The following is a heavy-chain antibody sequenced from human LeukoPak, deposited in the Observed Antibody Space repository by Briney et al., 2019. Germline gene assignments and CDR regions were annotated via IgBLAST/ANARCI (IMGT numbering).Heavy chain of an antibody. D-gene: IGHD3-22*01. V-gene: IGHV3-30*01. J-gene: IGHJ4*02. Sequence: GGSLRLSCGASGFTFSSYATHWVRQAPGKGLEWVAVISYDGSNKYYADSVKGRFTISRDNSKNTLYLQMNSLRAEDTAVYYCARGYYYDSSGYPNSPLDYWGQGTLVTVSS. CDR2: ISYDGSNK. CDR1: GFTFSSYA. CDR3: ARGYYYDSSGYPNSPLDY.